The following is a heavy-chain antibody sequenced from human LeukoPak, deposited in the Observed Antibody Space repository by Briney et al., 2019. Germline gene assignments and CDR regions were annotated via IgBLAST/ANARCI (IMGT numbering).Heavy chain of an antibody. V-gene: IGHV4-39*01. CDR2: IHYTGST. CDR3: ARRYSSGWYDY. J-gene: IGHJ4*02. Sequence: PSETLSLTCTVSGASISSSSYYWGWIHQPPGKGLEWIGGIHYTGSTYYSPSLKNRVTISVDTSKNQFSLKMSSVTAADTAVYYCARRYSSGWYDYWGQGTLVTVSS. D-gene: IGHD6-19*01. CDR1: GASISSSSYY.